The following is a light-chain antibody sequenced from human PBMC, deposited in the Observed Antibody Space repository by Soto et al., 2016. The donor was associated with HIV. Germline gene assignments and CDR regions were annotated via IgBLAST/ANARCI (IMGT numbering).Light chain of an antibody. Sequence: DIQMTQSPSTLSASVGDRVTITCRASQSISNWLAWYQQKPGKASKLLIYKASSLESGVPSRFSGSGSGTEFTLTISSLQPDDFATYYCQQYNSYTFGQGTKLEIK. J-gene: IGKJ2*01. CDR2: KAS. CDR1: QSISNW. V-gene: IGKV1-5*03. CDR3: QQYNSYT.